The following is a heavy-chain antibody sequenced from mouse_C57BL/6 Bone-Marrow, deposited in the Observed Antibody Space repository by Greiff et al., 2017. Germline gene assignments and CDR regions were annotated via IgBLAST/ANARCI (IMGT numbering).Heavy chain of an antibody. Sequence: EVQLQQSGAELVRPGASVKLSCTASGFNIKDYYMHWVKQRPEQGLEWIGRIDPEDGDTEYAPKFQGKATMTADTSSNTAYLQLSSLTSADTAVYYCTTVYYGSRGLDYWGQGTTLTVSS. J-gene: IGHJ2*01. CDR3: TTVYYGSRGLDY. V-gene: IGHV14-1*01. CDR2: IDPEDGDT. CDR1: GFNIKDYY. D-gene: IGHD1-1*01.